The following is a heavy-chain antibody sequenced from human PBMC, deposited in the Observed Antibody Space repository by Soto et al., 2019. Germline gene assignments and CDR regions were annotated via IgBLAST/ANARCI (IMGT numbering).Heavy chain of an antibody. CDR3: ARHTPAISISDH. CDR2: IYYSGST. J-gene: IGHJ4*02. D-gene: IGHD2-15*01. Sequence: QLQLQESGPGLVKPSETLSLTCTVSGGSISSSSYYWGWIRQPPGKGLEWIGSIYYSGSTYYNPALHIRVTISVDTSKNQSSLKLSSLTASDTAVYYCARHTPAISISDHWGQGTLVTVSS. V-gene: IGHV4-39*01. CDR1: GGSISSSSYY.